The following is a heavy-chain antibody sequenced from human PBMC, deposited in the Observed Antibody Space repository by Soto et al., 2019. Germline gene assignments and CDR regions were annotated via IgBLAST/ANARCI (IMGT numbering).Heavy chain of an antibody. CDR3: AKAKDSSSWYPVYFQH. CDR2: ISGSGGST. D-gene: IGHD6-13*01. CDR1: GFTFSSYA. Sequence: EVQLLESGGGLVQPGGSLRLSCAASGFTFSSYAMSWVRQAPGKGLEWVSAISGSGGSTYYADSVKGRFTISRDNSKNTLYLQMNSLRAEDTAVYYCAKAKDSSSWYPVYFQHWGQGTLVTVS. J-gene: IGHJ1*01. V-gene: IGHV3-23*01.